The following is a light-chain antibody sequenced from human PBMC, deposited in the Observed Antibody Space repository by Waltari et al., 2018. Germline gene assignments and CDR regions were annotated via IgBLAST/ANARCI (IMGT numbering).Light chain of an antibody. V-gene: IGLV2-14*01. CDR2: EVS. CDR1: SSDVGAYNY. Sequence: QSALTQPASVSGSPGQSIAISCTGTSSDVGAYNYASWYQQHPGKAPKLMIYEVSNRPSGVSNRFSGSKSGNTASLTISGLQAEDEADYYCSSFTSSSTLVFGGGTK. CDR3: SSFTSSSTLV. J-gene: IGLJ2*01.